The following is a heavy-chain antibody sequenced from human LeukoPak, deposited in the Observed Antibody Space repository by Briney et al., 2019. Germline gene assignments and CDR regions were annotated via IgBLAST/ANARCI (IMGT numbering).Heavy chain of an antibody. CDR3: AKASAMIVVVSKHFDY. CDR1: GFTFSSYW. Sequence: GGSLRLSCAASGFTFSSYWMHWVRQAPGKGLVWVSRINSDGSSTAYADSVKGRFTISRDNAKNTLYLQMNSLRAEDTAVYYCAKASAMIVVVSKHFDYWGQGTLVTVSS. J-gene: IGHJ4*02. CDR2: INSDGSST. V-gene: IGHV3-74*01. D-gene: IGHD3-22*01.